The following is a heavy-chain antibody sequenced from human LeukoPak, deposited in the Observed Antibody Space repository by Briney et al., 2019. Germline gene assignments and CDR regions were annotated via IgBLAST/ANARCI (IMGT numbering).Heavy chain of an antibody. Sequence: SETVSLTCAVYGGSFSGYYWSWIRQPPGKGLEWIGEINHSGSTNCNPSLKSRVTISVDTSKNQFSLKLSSVTAADTAVYYCARGRLGVVVPAWGQGTLVTVSS. CDR3: ARGRLGVVVPA. CDR2: INHSGST. J-gene: IGHJ5*02. D-gene: IGHD2-2*01. V-gene: IGHV4-34*01. CDR1: GGSFSGYY.